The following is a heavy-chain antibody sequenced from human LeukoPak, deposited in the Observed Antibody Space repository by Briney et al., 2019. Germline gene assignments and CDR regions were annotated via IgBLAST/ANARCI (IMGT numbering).Heavy chain of an antibody. V-gene: IGHV3-7*01. Sequence: GGSLRLSCAASGFTFSSYWMSWVRQAPGKGLEWVANIKQDGSEKYYVNSVKGRFTISRDNAKNSLYLQMNSLRAEDTAVYYCARGAAAGHGYYYYGMDVWGQGTTVTVSS. J-gene: IGHJ6*02. D-gene: IGHD6-13*01. CDR1: GFTFSSYW. CDR3: ARGAAAGHGYYYYGMDV. CDR2: IKQDGSEK.